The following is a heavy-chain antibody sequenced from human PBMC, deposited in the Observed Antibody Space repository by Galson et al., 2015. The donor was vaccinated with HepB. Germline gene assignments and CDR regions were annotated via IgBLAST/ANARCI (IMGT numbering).Heavy chain of an antibody. V-gene: IGHV3-7*03. Sequence: SLRLSCAASGFTFSSHLMTWVRQAPGKGLEWVAKIKEDESEKYYVDSVKGRFTISRDNGKNSLYLEMNSLRAEDTAVYYCAKVPNFYCSGGNCYFDYWGQGTLVTVSS. D-gene: IGHD2-15*01. CDR3: AKVPNFYCSGGNCYFDY. CDR1: GFTFSSHL. CDR2: IKEDESEK. J-gene: IGHJ4*02.